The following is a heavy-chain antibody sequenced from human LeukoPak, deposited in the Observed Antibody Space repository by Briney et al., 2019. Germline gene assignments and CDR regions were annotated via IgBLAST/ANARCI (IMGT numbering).Heavy chain of an antibody. V-gene: IGHV1-69*05. J-gene: IGHJ6*03. D-gene: IGHD3-10*01. CDR3: ASGVRGDYTHYYYYYMDV. CDR2: IIPIFGTA. CDR1: GGTFSSYA. Sequence: SVKVSCKASGGTFSSYAISWVRQAPGQGLEWMGGIIPIFGTANYAQKFQGRVTITTDESTSTAYMELSSLRSEDTAVYYCASGVRGDYTHYYYYYMDVWGKGTTVTVSS.